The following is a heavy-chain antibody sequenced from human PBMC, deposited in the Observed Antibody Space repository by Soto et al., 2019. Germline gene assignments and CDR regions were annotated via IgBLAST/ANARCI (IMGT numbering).Heavy chain of an antibody. J-gene: IGHJ4*02. D-gene: IGHD7-27*01. CDR1: GFTFTIFA. CDR3: AKEVSLGSTVDLGY. V-gene: IGHV3-23*01. Sequence: VGSLRLSCAASGFTFTIFAMSWVRQSPGKGLEWVSTISGSGGSTYYADAVKGRFTISRDNSMGTLYLQMKSLRVEDTAIYYCAKEVSLGSTVDLGYWGQGTLVTVSS. CDR2: ISGSGGST.